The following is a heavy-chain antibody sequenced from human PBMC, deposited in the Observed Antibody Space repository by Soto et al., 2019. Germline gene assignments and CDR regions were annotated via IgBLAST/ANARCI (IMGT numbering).Heavy chain of an antibody. J-gene: IGHJ5*02. V-gene: IGHV3-48*03. Sequence: EVQLVESGGGLVQPGGSLRLSCAASGFTFSSYEMNWVRQAPGKGLEWVSYISSSGSTIYYADSVKGRFTISRDNAKNSLYLQMNSLRAEDTAVYYCARENGHLKNQRGWFDPWGQGTLVTVSS. CDR3: ARENGHLKNQRGWFDP. D-gene: IGHD2-2*01. CDR1: GFTFSSYE. CDR2: ISSSGSTI.